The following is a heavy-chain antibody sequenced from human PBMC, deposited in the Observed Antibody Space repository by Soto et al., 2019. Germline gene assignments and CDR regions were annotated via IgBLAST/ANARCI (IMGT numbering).Heavy chain of an antibody. CDR1: GFTFSSYG. J-gene: IGHJ4*02. V-gene: IGHV3-30*18. Sequence: PVGSLRLSCAASGFTFSSYGMHWVRQAPGKGLEWVAVISYDGSNKYYADSVKGRFTISRDNSKNTLYLQMNSLRAEDTAVYYCAKESGYSYGPGFDYWGQGTLVTVSS. CDR2: ISYDGSNK. CDR3: AKESGYSYGPGFDY. D-gene: IGHD5-18*01.